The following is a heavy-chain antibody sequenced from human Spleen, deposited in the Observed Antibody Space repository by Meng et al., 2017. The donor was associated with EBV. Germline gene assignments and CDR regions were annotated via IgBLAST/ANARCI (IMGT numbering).Heavy chain of an antibody. V-gene: IGHV1-3*01. CDR3: VRGAWGSGLSYHFDN. D-gene: IGHD3-10*01. J-gene: IGHJ4*02. Sequence: QVQLVQSGAEVKKPGASVKVSCRASGYTFTAYPIHWVRQAPGQRLEWMGWINPGNGDTKSSQKFQGGVTITRDTSARAAYIEVSSLSSEDTAVYYCVRGAWGSGLSYHFDNWGQGTLVTVSS. CDR2: INPGNGDT. CDR1: GYTFTAYP.